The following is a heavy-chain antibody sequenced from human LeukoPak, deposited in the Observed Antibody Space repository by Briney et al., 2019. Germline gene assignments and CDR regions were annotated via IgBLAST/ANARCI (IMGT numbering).Heavy chain of an antibody. V-gene: IGHV3-23*01. CDR3: AKGTGTTPYYYGMDV. J-gene: IGHJ6*02. Sequence: GGSLRLSCAASGFTFSSYAMSWVRQAPGKGLGWVSSISGSGGSTYYADSVKGRFTISRDDSKNTLYLQMNSLRAEDTAVYYCAKGTGTTPYYYGMDVWGQGTTVTVFS. D-gene: IGHD1-7*01. CDR2: ISGSGGST. CDR1: GFTFSSYA.